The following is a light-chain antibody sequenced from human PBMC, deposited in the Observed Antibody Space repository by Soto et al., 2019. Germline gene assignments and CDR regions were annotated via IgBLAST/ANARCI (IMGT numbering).Light chain of an antibody. Sequence: QSALTQPASVSGSPGQSITISCTGTSSDVGGYDRVSWYQHHPGKAPTLMIYEVNKRPSGFSNRFSGSKSGNTASLTISGLQAEDEADYYCCSSVGSPNWVFGGGTKLTVL. CDR1: SSDVGGYDR. CDR2: EVN. J-gene: IGLJ3*02. CDR3: CSSVGSPNWV. V-gene: IGLV2-23*02.